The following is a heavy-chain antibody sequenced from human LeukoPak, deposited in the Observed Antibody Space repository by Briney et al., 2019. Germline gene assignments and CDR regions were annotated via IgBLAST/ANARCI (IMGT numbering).Heavy chain of an antibody. Sequence: PGRSLRLSCAASGFTFSDSAMTWVRQAPGKGLDWVSLISFSGAYSYYADSVKGRFTISRDNSKDTLFLQMNSLRAEDTAIYYCARDIQLSTWGLGTMVSVSS. D-gene: IGHD5-24*01. CDR1: GFTFSDSA. CDR3: ARDIQLST. V-gene: IGHV3-23*01. J-gene: IGHJ3*01. CDR2: ISFSGAYS.